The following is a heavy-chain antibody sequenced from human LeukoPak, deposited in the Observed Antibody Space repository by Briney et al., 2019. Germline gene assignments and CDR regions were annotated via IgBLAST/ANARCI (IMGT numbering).Heavy chain of an antibody. J-gene: IGHJ4*02. CDR1: GYTLTGYY. CDR3: AREASGWAVDY. Sequence: GASVKVSCKASGYTLTGYYMHWVRQAPGQGLEWMGRLNPSSGGTNFAQRFQGRVTMTRDTSINTAYMELSRLTSDDTAVYYCAREASGWAVDYWGQGTLVTVSS. CDR2: LNPSSGGT. V-gene: IGHV1-2*06. D-gene: IGHD6-19*01.